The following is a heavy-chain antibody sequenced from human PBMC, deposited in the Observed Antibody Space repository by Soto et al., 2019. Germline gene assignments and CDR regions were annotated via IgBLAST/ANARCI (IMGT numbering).Heavy chain of an antibody. V-gene: IGHV3-30*18. D-gene: IGHD4-17*01. CDR1: GFTFSSYG. CDR2: ISYDGSNK. J-gene: IGHJ4*02. Sequence: GGSLRLSCAASGFTFSSYGMHWVRQAPGKGLEWVAVISYDGSNKYYADSVKGRFTISRDNSKNTLYLQMNSLRAEDTAVYYCAKPAVTPYYFDYWGQGTLVTVSS. CDR3: AKPAVTPYYFDY.